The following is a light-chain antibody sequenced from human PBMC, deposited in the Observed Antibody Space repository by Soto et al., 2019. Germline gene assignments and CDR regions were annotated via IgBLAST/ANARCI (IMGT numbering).Light chain of an antibody. CDR3: CSYVGSSTSYV. CDR2: EVN. J-gene: IGLJ1*01. Sequence: SALTQPASVSVSPGQSITISCTGTSGDVGNYNLVSWYQQHPGKAPRLMIYEVNKWPSGVSNRFSGSKSGNTASLTISGLQAEDEADYYCCSYVGSSTSYVFGTGTRSPS. V-gene: IGLV2-23*02. CDR1: SGDVGNYNL.